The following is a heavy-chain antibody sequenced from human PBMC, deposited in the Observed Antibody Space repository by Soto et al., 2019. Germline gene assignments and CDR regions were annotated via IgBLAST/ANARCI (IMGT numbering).Heavy chain of an antibody. V-gene: IGHV3-48*01. CDR1: GFTFSSYS. Sequence: EVQLVESGGGLVQPGGSLRLSCAASGFTFSSYSINWVRQAPGKGLEWVSYISSSSSTIYYADSVKGRFTISRDNAKNSLYLQMNSLRAEDTAVYYCARAVPGGLGELFGAFDIWGQGTMVTVSS. CDR2: ISSSSSTI. J-gene: IGHJ3*02. D-gene: IGHD3-10*01. CDR3: ARAVPGGLGELFGAFDI.